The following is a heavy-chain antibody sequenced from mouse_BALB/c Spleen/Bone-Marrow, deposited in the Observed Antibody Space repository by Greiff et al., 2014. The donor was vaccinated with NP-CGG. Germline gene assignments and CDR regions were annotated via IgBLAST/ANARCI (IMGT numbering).Heavy chain of an antibody. J-gene: IGHJ2*01. D-gene: IGHD2-4*01. CDR1: GYTFTTYD. CDR3: ARGGDYHYFDY. CDR2: ISPGDGNT. Sequence: LVESGPELVKPGALVKISCKASGYTFTTYDINWVKQRPGQGLEWIGWISPGDGNTNYNEKFKGKATLTADKSSSTAYMQLSSLTSENSAVYFRARGGDYHYFDYWGQGTTLTVSS. V-gene: IGHV1S56*01.